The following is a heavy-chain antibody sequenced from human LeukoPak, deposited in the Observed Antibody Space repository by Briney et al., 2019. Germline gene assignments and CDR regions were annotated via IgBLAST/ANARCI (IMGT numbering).Heavy chain of an antibody. CDR3: ARFRPHGCYDTFDI. J-gene: IGHJ3*02. Sequence: GASVKVSCKASGYTFTNYGVNWVRQAPGEGLEWMGWINTSSGDPTYAQGFTGRFVFSLDTSVSTAYLQISSLRAEDTAVYYCARFRPHGCYDTFDIWGQGTMVTVS. D-gene: IGHD2-21*01. CDR1: GYTFTNYG. V-gene: IGHV7-4-1*02. CDR2: INTSSGDP.